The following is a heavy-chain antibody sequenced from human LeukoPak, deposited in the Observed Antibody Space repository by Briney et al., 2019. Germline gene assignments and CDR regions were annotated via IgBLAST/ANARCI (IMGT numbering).Heavy chain of an antibody. J-gene: IGHJ4*02. D-gene: IGHD3-3*01. V-gene: IGHV4-59*08. CDR2: IYFSGTT. CDR1: GDSISTYY. CDR3: ARHGPLYDIWSAQFYFDY. Sequence: SETLSLTCTVSGDSISTYYWSWIRQPPGKRRECIGYIYFSGTTNYNPSLKSRVTISVDTSKNQFSLRLSSVTDADTAVYYCARHGPLYDIWSAQFYFDYWGQGTLVTVSS.